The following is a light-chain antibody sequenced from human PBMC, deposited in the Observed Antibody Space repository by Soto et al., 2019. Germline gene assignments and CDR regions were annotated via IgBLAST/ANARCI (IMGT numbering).Light chain of an antibody. CDR3: QQYSISPIT. Sequence: EIVLTQSPGTLSLSPGERATLSCRASQSVSSSYLAWYQQKPGQAPRLLIHGASSRATGIPDRISGSGSGTDFTLTISSLQPEDFAVYSCQQYSISPITFGQGTRLEIK. CDR1: QSVSSSY. CDR2: GAS. V-gene: IGKV3-20*01. J-gene: IGKJ5*01.